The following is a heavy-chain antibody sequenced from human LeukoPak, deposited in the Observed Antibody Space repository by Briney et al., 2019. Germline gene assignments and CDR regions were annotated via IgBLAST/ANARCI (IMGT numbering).Heavy chain of an antibody. CDR1: GFTFSDYA. V-gene: IGHV3-30*04. D-gene: IGHD3-3*01. Sequence: GGSLRLSCAASGFTFSDYAMHWVRQAPGKGLEWVALISYDGSNKYYADSVKGRFTISGDNFKNTLYLQINSVRAEDTAVYYRARATYYDYWSGYYGAFDYWGQGTLVTVSS. CDR2: ISYDGSNK. J-gene: IGHJ4*02. CDR3: ARATYYDYWSGYYGAFDY.